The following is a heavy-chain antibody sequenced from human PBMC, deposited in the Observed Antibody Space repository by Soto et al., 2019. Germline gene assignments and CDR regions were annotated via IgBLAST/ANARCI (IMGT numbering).Heavy chain of an antibody. D-gene: IGHD3-10*01. CDR3: ATGSSGSYRYYFDS. CDR2: ISVSGGST. V-gene: IGHV3-23*01. J-gene: IGHJ4*02. CDR1: GFTFSSYA. Sequence: GGSLRLSCAASGFTFSSYAMTWVRQAPGKGLEWVSAISVSGGSTYYADSVKGRFTISRDNSKNTLYLQMNSLRAEDTAVYYCATGSSGSYRYYFDSWGQGTLVTVSS.